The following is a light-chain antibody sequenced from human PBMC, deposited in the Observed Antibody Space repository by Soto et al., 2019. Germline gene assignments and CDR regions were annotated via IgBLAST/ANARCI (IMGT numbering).Light chain of an antibody. CDR3: QQYDNLPRT. V-gene: IGKV1-33*01. CDR1: QDISNY. Sequence: DIQMTQSPSSLSASVGDRVTITCQSSQDISNYLNWYQQKPGKAPKLLIYDASNLETGVPSRFSGSGSGTDFTFTISSLQPEDIATYYCQQYDNLPRTFGHGTKLDIK. J-gene: IGKJ2*01. CDR2: DAS.